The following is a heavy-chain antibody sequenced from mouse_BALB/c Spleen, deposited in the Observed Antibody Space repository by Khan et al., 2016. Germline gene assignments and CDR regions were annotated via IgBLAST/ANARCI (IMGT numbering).Heavy chain of an antibody. V-gene: IGHV1-39*01. CDR3: ARSDEYDEYYVMDY. Sequence: VQLQQSGPELEKPGASVKISCKASGYSFTGYNMNWVKQTNGKSLEWIGNIDPYYGGSTYNQKFKGKATLTVDKSSSTAYMQLKSLTSEDSAVYYCARSDEYDEYYVMDYWCQGTSVTVSS. CDR2: IDPYYGGS. D-gene: IGHD2-4*01. CDR1: GYSFTGYN. J-gene: IGHJ4*01.